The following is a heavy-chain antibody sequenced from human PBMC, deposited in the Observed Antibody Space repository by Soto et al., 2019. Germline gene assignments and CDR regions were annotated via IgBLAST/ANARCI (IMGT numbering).Heavy chain of an antibody. Sequence: ASVKVSCKASGGTFSSYAISWVRQAPGQGLEWMGGIIPIFGTANYAQKFQGRVTITADESTSTAYMELSSLRSEDTAVYYCARLYSSSSYFDLWGRGTLVTVSS. D-gene: IGHD6-6*01. V-gene: IGHV1-69*13. CDR1: GGTFSSYA. J-gene: IGHJ2*01. CDR3: ARLYSSSSYFDL. CDR2: IIPIFGTA.